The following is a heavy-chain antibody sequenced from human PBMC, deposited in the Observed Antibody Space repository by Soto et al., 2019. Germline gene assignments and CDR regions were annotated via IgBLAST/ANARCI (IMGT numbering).Heavy chain of an antibody. J-gene: IGHJ4*02. CDR1: GFTFSNFW. CDR2: IKPDGSAQ. D-gene: IGHD4-17*01. CDR3: TRERLDNY. Sequence: EVQVVESGGGLVQPGGSLRLSCAASGFTFSNFWMSWVRRAPGKGLEWVANIKPDGSAQYYVDSVKGRFTISRDNAKNSLYMQMNSLRVEVTVVYYCTRERLDNYWGQGTLVSVSS. V-gene: IGHV3-7*01.